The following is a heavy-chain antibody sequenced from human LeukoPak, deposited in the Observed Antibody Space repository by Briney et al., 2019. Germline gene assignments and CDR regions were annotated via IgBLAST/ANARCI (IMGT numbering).Heavy chain of an antibody. CDR1: GYTFTGYY. Sequence: ASVKVSCKASGYTFTGYYMHWVRQAPGQGLEWMGWINPNSGGTNYAQKFQGRITMTRNTSISTAYMELSSLTSDDTAVYYCARKLIFDPWGQGTLVTVSS. CDR2: INPNSGGT. D-gene: IGHD2-8*01. J-gene: IGHJ5*02. CDR3: ARKLIFDP. V-gene: IGHV1-2*02.